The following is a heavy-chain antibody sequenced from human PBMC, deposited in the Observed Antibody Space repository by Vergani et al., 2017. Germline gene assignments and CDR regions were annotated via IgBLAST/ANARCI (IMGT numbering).Heavy chain of an antibody. Sequence: QVQLVQSGAEVKKPGSSVKVSCKASGGTFSSYTISWVRQAPGQGLEWMGRIIPILGIANYAQKFQGRVTITADKSTSTAYMELSSLRSEDTAVYYCARGEGGPATVVVXAADIHYYYYGMDVWGQGTTVTVSS. D-gene: IGHD2-2*01. V-gene: IGHV1-69*02. CDR3: ARGEGGPATVVVXAADIHYYYYGMDV. CDR2: IIPILGIA. J-gene: IGHJ6*02. CDR1: GGTFSSYT.